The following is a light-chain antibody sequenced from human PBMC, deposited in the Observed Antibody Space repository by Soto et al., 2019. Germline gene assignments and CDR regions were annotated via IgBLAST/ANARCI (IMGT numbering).Light chain of an antibody. CDR2: EVT. Sequence: QSALTQPASVSGSPGQSITISCTGTSSDIGAYNYVSWSQQHPGKAPKLLIYEVTNRPSGVSDRFSGSKSGNTASLTISGLQAEDEANYYCNSYTTLSNRVFGTGTTVTVL. CDR3: NSYTTLSNRV. J-gene: IGLJ1*01. CDR1: SSDIGAYNY. V-gene: IGLV2-14*01.